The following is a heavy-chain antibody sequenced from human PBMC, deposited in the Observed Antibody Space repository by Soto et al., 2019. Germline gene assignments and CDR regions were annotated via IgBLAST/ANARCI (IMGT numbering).Heavy chain of an antibody. V-gene: IGHV4-59*01. CDR2: IYYSGST. Sequence: SETLSLTCTVSGGSISSYYWSWIRQPPGKGLEWIGYIYYSGSTNYNPSLKSRVTISVDTSKNQFSLKLSSVTAADTAVYYCARYRIAAAGTGGYYFDYWGQGTLVTVS. CDR3: ARYRIAAAGTGGYYFDY. D-gene: IGHD6-13*01. CDR1: GGSISSYY. J-gene: IGHJ4*02.